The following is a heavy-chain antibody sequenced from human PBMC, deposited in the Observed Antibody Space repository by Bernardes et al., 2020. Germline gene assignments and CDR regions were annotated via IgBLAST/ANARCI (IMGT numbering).Heavy chain of an antibody. Sequence: ATTQDSCKVSGYTLTALSMHWVRQAPGQGLEWMGGFDPEDGETIYAQKFQGRVTMTEDTSTDTAYMELSSLRSEDTAVYYCATDLLTSYVDTDYWGQGTLVTGSA. J-gene: IGHJ4*02. CDR3: ATDLLTSYVDTDY. D-gene: IGHD5-18*01. CDR1: GYTLTALS. V-gene: IGHV1-24*01. CDR2: FDPEDGET.